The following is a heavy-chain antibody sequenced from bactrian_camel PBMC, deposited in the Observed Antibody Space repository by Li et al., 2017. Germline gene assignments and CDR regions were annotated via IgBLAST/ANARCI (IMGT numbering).Heavy chain of an antibody. J-gene: IGHJ6*01. CDR1: GFMFWQNC. V-gene: IGHV3S54*01. Sequence: HVQLVESGGGSVQAGGSLRLSCATSGFMFWQNCMGWFRQAPGKEREGVASIYIGGGSTYYADSVKGRFIISKDTAKNTLYLQMTSLKPEDTAMYYCAADPFRRACDEFGYWGQGTQVTVS. CDR3: AADPFRRACDEFGY. CDR2: IYIGGGST. D-gene: IGHD4*01.